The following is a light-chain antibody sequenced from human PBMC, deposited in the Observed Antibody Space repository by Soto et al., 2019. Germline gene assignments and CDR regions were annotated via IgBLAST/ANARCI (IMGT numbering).Light chain of an antibody. V-gene: IGLV2-23*01. Sequence: QSALTQPASVSGSPGQSITISCTGTSSDVGSYNLVSWYQQHPGKAPKLMIYEGSKRPSGVSNRFSGSKSGNTASLTISGLQAEDEADYYCGAHAGSNTWVFGGGTKLTVL. CDR1: SSDVGSYNL. J-gene: IGLJ3*02. CDR2: EGS. CDR3: GAHAGSNTWV.